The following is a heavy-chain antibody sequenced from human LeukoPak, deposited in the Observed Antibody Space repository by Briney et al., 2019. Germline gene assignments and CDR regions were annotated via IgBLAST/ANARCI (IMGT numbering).Heavy chain of an antibody. J-gene: IGHJ4*02. V-gene: IGHV3-21*01. CDR2: ISSSSYI. Sequence: GGSLRLSCAASGFTFSSYSMNWVRQAPGKGLEWVSSISSSSYIYYADSVKGRFTISRDNAKNSLYLQMNSLRAEDTAVYYCARDPPGYSYGANPAWGQGTLVTVSS. CDR1: GFTFSSYS. CDR3: ARDPPGYSYGANPA. D-gene: IGHD5-18*01.